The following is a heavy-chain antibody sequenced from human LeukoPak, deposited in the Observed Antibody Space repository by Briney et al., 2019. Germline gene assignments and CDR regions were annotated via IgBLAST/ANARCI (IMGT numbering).Heavy chain of an antibody. J-gene: IGHJ4*02. Sequence: KVSCKASGYTFTGYYMHWVRQASGKGLEWVGRIRSKTSSYATAYTASVKGRFTISRDDSKNTAYLQMNSLKTEDTAVYYCTVNYCSGGSCYMLWGQGTLVTVSS. CDR3: TVNYCSGGSCYML. CDR1: GYTFTGYY. D-gene: IGHD2-15*01. CDR2: IRSKTSSYAT. V-gene: IGHV3-73*01.